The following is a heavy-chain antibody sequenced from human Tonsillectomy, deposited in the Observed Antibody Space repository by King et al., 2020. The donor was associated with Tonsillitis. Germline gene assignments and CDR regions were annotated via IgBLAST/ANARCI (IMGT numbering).Heavy chain of an antibody. D-gene: IGHD3-22*01. CDR3: ARDFVYYDTRCYGLDV. CDR2: INQDGSEE. J-gene: IGHJ6*02. CDR1: GFTFGSYW. V-gene: IGHV3-7*03. Sequence: QLVQSGGGLVQPGGSLRLSCAASGFTFGSYWMSWVRQAPGKGLEWVANINQDGSEEYYVDSVKGRFTISRDNAKNSLYLQLNSLRAEDTAVYYCARDFVYYDTRCYGLDVWGQGTTVTVSS.